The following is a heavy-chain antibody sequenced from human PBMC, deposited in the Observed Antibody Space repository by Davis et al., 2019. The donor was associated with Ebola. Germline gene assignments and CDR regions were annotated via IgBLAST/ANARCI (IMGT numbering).Heavy chain of an antibody. CDR3: ARDRDTMIGIYFDY. V-gene: IGHV1-69*05. D-gene: IGHD3-22*01. J-gene: IGHJ4*02. CDR2: IIPIFGTA. Sequence: SVKVSCKASGGTFSSYAISWVRQAPGQGLEWMGGIIPIFGTANYAQKFQGRVTITRDTSASTAYMELSSLRSEDTAVYYCARDRDTMIGIYFDYWGQGTLVTVSS. CDR1: GGTFSSYA.